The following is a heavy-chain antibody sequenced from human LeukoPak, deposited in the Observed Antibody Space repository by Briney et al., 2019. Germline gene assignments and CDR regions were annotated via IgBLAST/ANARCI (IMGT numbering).Heavy chain of an antibody. J-gene: IGHJ3*02. CDR2: MNPNSANT. V-gene: IGHV1-8*01. CDR1: GYTFTSYD. Sequence: ASVKVSCKASGYTFTSYDINWVRQATGQGLEWTGWMNPNSANTGYAQEFQGRVTITRNTSINTAYMELSSLRSEDTAVYYCARGTPQGGLDIWGQGTMVTVSS. D-gene: IGHD1-26*01. CDR3: ARGTPQGGLDI.